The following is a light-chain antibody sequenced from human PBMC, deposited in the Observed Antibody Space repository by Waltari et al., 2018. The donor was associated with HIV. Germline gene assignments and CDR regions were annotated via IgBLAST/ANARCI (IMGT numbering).Light chain of an antibody. CDR3: QQRRNWPPGAT. Sequence: EIVLTQSPATLSVSPGETATLSCRANDSISIYLAWYQHRPGQAPRLLIYDSSTRATGVPPRFSGSGSGTDFSLTISSLQPEDYAVYYCQQRRNWPPGATFGGGTKVEIK. CDR2: DSS. V-gene: IGKV3-11*01. J-gene: IGKJ4*01. CDR1: DSISIY.